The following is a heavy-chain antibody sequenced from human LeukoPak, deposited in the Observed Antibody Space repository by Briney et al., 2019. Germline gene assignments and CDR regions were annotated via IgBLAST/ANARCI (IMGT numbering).Heavy chain of an antibody. CDR3: ARDPSTVTTYDY. CDR1: GYTFTVYH. V-gene: IGHV1-2*02. Sequence: GASVKVSCKASGYTFTVYHIHWVRQAPGQGLEWMGWISPDNGVTKYEERLQGRVTMTRDTSISTVYMELSGLTSDDTATYYCARDPSTVTTYDYWGQGTLVTVSP. J-gene: IGHJ4*02. CDR2: ISPDNGVT. D-gene: IGHD4-17*01.